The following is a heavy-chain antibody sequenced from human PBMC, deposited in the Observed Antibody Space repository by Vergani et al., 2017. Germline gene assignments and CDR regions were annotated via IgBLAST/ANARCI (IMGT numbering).Heavy chain of an antibody. Sequence: EVQLVESGGGLVKPGGSLRLSCAASGFTFSSYSMNWVRQAPGKGLEWVSSISSSSYIYYADSVKGRFTISRDNAKNSLYLQMNSLRAEDTAVYYCARVPYNWKNYFDYWGQGTLVTVSS. CDR1: GFTFSSYS. V-gene: IGHV3-21*01. D-gene: IGHD1-20*01. CDR3: ARVPYNWKNYFDY. CDR2: ISSSSYI. J-gene: IGHJ4*02.